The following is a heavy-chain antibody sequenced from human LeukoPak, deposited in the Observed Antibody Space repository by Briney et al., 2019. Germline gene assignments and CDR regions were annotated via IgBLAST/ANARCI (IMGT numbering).Heavy chain of an antibody. CDR1: GFTFSSYA. D-gene: IGHD6-13*01. V-gene: IGHV3-30*04. CDR3: ARECRQQLIRDAFDI. J-gene: IGHJ3*02. Sequence: TGGSLRLSCAASGFTFSSYAMHWVRQAPGKGLEWVAVISYDGSNKYYADSVKGRFTISRDNSKNSLYLQMNSLRAEDTAVYYCARECRQQLIRDAFDIWGQGTMVTVSS. CDR2: ISYDGSNK.